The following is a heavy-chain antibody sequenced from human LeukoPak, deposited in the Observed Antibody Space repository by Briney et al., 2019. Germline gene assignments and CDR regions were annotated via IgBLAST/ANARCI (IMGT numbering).Heavy chain of an antibody. V-gene: IGHV3-21*01. CDR1: GFTFSSYA. Sequence: GGSLRLSCAASGFTFSSYAMNWVRQAPGKGLGWVSSISRGSDHIFYADSMKGRFTISRDNAKNSLYLQMNSLGAEDTAVYYCARPYDTRGYFPDYWGQGTLVTVSS. J-gene: IGHJ4*02. D-gene: IGHD3-22*01. CDR3: ARPYDTRGYFPDY. CDR2: ISRGSDHI.